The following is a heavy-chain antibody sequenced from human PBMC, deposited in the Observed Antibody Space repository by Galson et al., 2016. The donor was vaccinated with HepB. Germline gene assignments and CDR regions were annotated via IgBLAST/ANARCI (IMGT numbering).Heavy chain of an antibody. CDR1: GYTFTSYT. J-gene: IGHJ4*02. V-gene: IGHV1-3*01. Sequence: SVKVSCKASGYTFTSYTIHWVRQAPGQRLEWMGWINAGNGNTKYSQQFQGRVTITRDTSASTAYMELNSLRSEDTAGYYCARGSKQWGVDYGGQGTLVTDSS. CDR2: INAGNGNT. D-gene: IGHD1-26*01. CDR3: ARGSKQWGVDY.